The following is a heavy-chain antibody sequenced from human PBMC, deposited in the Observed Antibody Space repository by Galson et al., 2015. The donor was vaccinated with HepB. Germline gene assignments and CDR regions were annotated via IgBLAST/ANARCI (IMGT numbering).Heavy chain of an antibody. CDR2: IDPSDSYT. CDR3: ARRGNSSGYYSLSLYY. J-gene: IGHJ4*02. D-gene: IGHD3-22*01. CDR1: GYSFTSYW. Sequence: QSGAEVKKPGESLRISCKGSGYSFTSYWISWVRQMPGKGLEWMGRIDPSDSYTNYSPSFQGHVTISADKSISTAYLQWSSLKASDTAMYYCARRGNSSGYYSLSLYYWGQGTLVTVSS. V-gene: IGHV5-10-1*01.